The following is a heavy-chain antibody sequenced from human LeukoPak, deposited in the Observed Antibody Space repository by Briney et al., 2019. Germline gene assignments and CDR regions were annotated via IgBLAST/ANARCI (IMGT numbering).Heavy chain of an antibody. D-gene: IGHD2-15*01. J-gene: IGHJ5*02. V-gene: IGHV4-59*01. CDR3: ARDRDSPYCSGGSCYDPGWFDP. Sequence: SETLSLTCTVSGGSISSYYWSWIRQPPGKGLEWIGYIYYSGSTNYNPSLKSRVTISVDTSKNQFSLKLSSVTAADTAVYYCARDRDSPYCSGGSCYDPGWFDPWGQGTLVTVSS. CDR1: GGSISSYY. CDR2: IYYSGST.